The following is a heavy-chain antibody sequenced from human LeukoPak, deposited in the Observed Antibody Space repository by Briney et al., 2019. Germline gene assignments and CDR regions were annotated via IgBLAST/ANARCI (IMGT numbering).Heavy chain of an antibody. CDR1: DFTYAYAGFA. J-gene: IGHJ3*01. CDR2: IRSKSYGATT. V-gene: IGHV3-49*04. CDR3: TRCSSGACYSSSAFDV. Sequence: GGSLTLSCTASDFTYAYAGFAMTWVRQAPGKGLEWVAFIRSKSYGATTEYAASVKGRFTISRDDSKAMAFLQMDNLRTEDTAVYYCTRCSSGACYSSSAFDVWGQGTMVTVSS. D-gene: IGHD2-15*01.